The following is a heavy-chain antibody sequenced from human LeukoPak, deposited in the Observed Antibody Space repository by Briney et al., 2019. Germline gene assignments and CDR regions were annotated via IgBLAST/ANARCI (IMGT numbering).Heavy chain of an antibody. CDR3: ARGGYTYGVRPF. Sequence: GGSLRLSCAPSGVIFSIYWMSWVRQAPGKGLEWVANIKQDGSDKYYVDSVKGRFTISRDNAKNSLYLHMNSLRAEGTALYYCARGGYTYGVRPFWDQGTLVTVSS. J-gene: IGHJ4*02. CDR2: IKQDGSDK. D-gene: IGHD5-18*01. V-gene: IGHV3-7*01. CDR1: GVIFSIYW.